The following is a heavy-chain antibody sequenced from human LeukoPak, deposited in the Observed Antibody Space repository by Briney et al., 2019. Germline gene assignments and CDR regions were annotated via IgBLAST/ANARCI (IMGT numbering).Heavy chain of an antibody. V-gene: IGHV3-11*01. Sequence: PGGSLRLSCAASGFTVSSNYMSWIRQAPGKGLEWVAYISSSGSTIYYADSVKGRFTISRDNAKNSLYLQMNSLRAEDTAVYYCARVKPGIVGATAPYGMDVWGQGTTVTVSS. CDR1: GFTVSSNY. D-gene: IGHD1-26*01. CDR2: ISSSGSTI. J-gene: IGHJ6*02. CDR3: ARVKPGIVGATAPYGMDV.